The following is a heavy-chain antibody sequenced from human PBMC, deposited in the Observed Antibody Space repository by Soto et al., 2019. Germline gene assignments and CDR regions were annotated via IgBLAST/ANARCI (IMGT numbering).Heavy chain of an antibody. CDR3: ASSAENYSSSWSGVGWLDP. CDR1: GGTVSSYY. CDR2: INHSGST. D-gene: IGHD6-13*01. J-gene: IGHJ5*02. V-gene: IGHV4-34*01. Sequence: PSQTQPRTDALHGGTVSSYYWSWIRQPPGKGLEWIGEINHSGSTNYNPSLKSRVTISVDTSKNQFSLKLSSVTAAVTAVYYCASSAENYSSSWSGVGWLDPWGKGTLVTVSP.